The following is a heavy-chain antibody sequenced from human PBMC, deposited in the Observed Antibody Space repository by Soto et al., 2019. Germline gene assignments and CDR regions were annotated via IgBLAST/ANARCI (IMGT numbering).Heavy chain of an antibody. CDR1: GLSVRNNY. CDR3: ARPLPSGRNYGMDV. V-gene: IGHV3-53*01. D-gene: IGHD3-10*01. Sequence: GGSLRLSCTASGLSVRNNYMSWVRQAPGMGLEWVSVIYNDGTTYYADSVKGRFTLSRDTSKNTLSLQMDSLRAEDTAVYYCARPLPSGRNYGMDVWGQGTTVTVSS. CDR2: IYNDGTT. J-gene: IGHJ6*02.